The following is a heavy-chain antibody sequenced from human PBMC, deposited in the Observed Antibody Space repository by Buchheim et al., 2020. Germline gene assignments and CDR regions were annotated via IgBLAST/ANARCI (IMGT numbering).Heavy chain of an antibody. CDR2: ISSSSSYT. D-gene: IGHD2-2*01. V-gene: IGHV3-11*06. CDR3: ARDRYCSSTSCYPSGMDV. Sequence: QVQLVESGGGLVKPGGSLRLSCAASGFTFGDYYMSWIRQAPGKGLEWVSYISSSSSYTNYADSVKGRFTISRDNAKNSLYLQMNSLRAEDTAVYYCARDRYCSSTSCYPSGMDVWGQGTT. J-gene: IGHJ6*02. CDR1: GFTFGDYY.